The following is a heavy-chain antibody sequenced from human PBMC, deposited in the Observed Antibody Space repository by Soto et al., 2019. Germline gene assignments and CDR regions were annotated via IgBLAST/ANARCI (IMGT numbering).Heavy chain of an antibody. Sequence: QVQLQQWGAGLLKPSETLSLTCAVYGGFVSSGNYYWSWIRQPPGKGLEWIGEMSHSGGTHFNPSLTIRVPISVDTSKNQFSLKMSSVTAADTALYYCARVERGTATTVVDAFDIWGPGTMVTVSS. V-gene: IGHV4-34*01. CDR3: ARVERGTATTVVDAFDI. D-gene: IGHD1-1*01. CDR1: GGFVSSGNYY. CDR2: MSHSGGT. J-gene: IGHJ3*02.